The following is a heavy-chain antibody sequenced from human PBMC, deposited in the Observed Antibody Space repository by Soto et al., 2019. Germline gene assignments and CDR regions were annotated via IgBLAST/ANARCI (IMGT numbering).Heavy chain of an antibody. D-gene: IGHD2-15*01. J-gene: IGHJ6*03. V-gene: IGHV4-34*01. CDR2: INHSGGT. CDR1: GGSFSGYY. CDR3: ARASEECSGRSCYPEYHHYYYMHV. Sequence: PSETLSLTGAVYGGSFSGYYCSWIRQPPGKGLEWIGEINHSGGTNYNPTVQSRVTISVDTSKNQFSRRLRSVTAADTAVYYCARASEECSGRSCYPEYHHYYYMHVWWKGGTVT.